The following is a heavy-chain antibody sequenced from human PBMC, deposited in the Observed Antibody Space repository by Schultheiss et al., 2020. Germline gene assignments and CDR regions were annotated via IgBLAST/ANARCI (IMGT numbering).Heavy chain of an antibody. CDR3: ARDDSGYEVYYYYGMDV. CDR2: ISGSGGST. Sequence: GGSMRLPCAASGFTFSSYAMHWVRQAPGKGLEWVSAISGSGGSTYYADSVKGRFTISRDNSKNTLYLQMNSLRAEDTAVYYCARDDSGYEVYYYYGMDVWGKGTTVTVSS. CDR1: GFTFSSYA. D-gene: IGHD5-12*01. V-gene: IGHV3-23*01. J-gene: IGHJ6*04.